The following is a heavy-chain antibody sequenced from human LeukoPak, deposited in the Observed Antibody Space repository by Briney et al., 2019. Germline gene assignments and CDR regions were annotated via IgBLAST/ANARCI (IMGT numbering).Heavy chain of an antibody. Sequence: GRSLRLSCAASGFTFSSYAMHWVRRAPGKGLEWVAVISYDGSNKYYADSVKGRFTISRDNSKNTLYLQMNSLRAEDTAVYYCARGAVVVAATDDAFEIWGQGTMVTVSS. CDR1: GFTFSSYA. J-gene: IGHJ3*02. CDR2: ISYDGSNK. V-gene: IGHV3-30*04. D-gene: IGHD2-15*01. CDR3: ARGAVVVAATDDAFEI.